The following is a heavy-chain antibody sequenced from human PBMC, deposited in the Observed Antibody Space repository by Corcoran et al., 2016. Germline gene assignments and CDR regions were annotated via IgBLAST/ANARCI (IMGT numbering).Heavy chain of an antibody. J-gene: IGHJ6*02. D-gene: IGHD2-8*01. CDR3: ATRYCTNGVCPEYYYYGMDV. V-gene: IGHV3-53*01. CDR2: MYIGGST. Sequence: EVQLVESGGGLTQPGGSLSLSCAASGFTVSSNYMSWVRQAPGKGLEWVSDMYIGGSTYYADSVKGRFTSSRDNSKNTRYLKMNSLRAEDTAVYYCATRYCTNGVCPEYYYYGMDVWGPGTTFTVSS. CDR1: GFTVSSNY.